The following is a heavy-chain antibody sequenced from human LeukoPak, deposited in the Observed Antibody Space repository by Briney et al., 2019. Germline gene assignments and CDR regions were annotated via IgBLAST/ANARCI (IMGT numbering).Heavy chain of an antibody. CDR1: GGSISSYY. D-gene: IGHD2-15*01. CDR2: IYYSGST. J-gene: IGHJ3*02. Sequence: SETLSLTCTVSGGSISSYYWSWIRQPPGKGLGWIGYIYYSGSTNYNPSLKSRVTISVDTSKNQFSLKLSSVTAADTAVYYCARDRGTDAFDIWGQGTMVTVSS. V-gene: IGHV4-59*01. CDR3: ARDRGTDAFDI.